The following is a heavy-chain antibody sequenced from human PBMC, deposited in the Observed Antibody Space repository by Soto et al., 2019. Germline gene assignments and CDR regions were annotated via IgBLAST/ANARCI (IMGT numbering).Heavy chain of an antibody. Sequence: QLQLQESGPGLVKPSETLSLTCTVSGGSISTNSHFWSWLRQPPGQGLEWIGNVSYSGRNSYSPSLESRVTISAATSKNQFSLRLTSVTAADTAVYFCARRESYGGFDYWGQGTLVTVSS. CDR3: ARRESYGGFDY. J-gene: IGHJ4*02. D-gene: IGHD2-15*01. V-gene: IGHV4-39*01. CDR2: VSYSGRN. CDR1: GGSISTNSHF.